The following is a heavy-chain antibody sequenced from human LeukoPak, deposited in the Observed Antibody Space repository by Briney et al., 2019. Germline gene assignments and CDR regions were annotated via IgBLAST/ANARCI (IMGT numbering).Heavy chain of an antibody. CDR1: GFTFSSYE. CDR3: ARIPRLLSGSLGPQINPKTDHLQIDY. D-gene: IGHD1-26*01. CDR2: ISSSGSTI. Sequence: PGGSLRLSCAASGFTFSSYEMNWVRQAPGKGLEWVSYISSSGSTIYYADSVKGRFTISRDNAKNSLYLQMNSLRAEDTAVYYCARIPRLLSGSLGPQINPKTDHLQIDYWGQGTLVTVSS. J-gene: IGHJ4*02. V-gene: IGHV3-48*03.